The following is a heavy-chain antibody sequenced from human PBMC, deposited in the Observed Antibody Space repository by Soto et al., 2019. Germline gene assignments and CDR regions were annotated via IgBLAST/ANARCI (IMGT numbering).Heavy chain of an antibody. J-gene: IGHJ6*02. CDR2: ISGSGGST. V-gene: IGHV3-23*01. CDR3: AKAGFDCSSTSCSYGMDV. Sequence: GGSLRLSCAASGFTFSSYAMSWVRQAPGKGLEWVSAISGSGGSTYYADSVKGRFTISRDNSKNTLYLQMNSLRAEDTAVYYCAKAGFDCSSTSCSYGMDVWGQGTTVTVSS. CDR1: GFTFSSYA. D-gene: IGHD2-2*01.